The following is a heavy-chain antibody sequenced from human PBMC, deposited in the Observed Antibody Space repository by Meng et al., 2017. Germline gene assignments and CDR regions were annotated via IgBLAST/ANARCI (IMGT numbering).Heavy chain of an antibody. Sequence: ASAKVSCKASGYTFTSYYMHWLRQAPGQGLEWMGIINPSGGSTSYAQKFEGRVTMTRDTSTSTVYMELSSLRSEDTAVYYCARDWKGIAAANQKTNYYYYGMDVWGQGTTVTVSS. D-gene: IGHD6-13*01. CDR1: GYTFTSYY. CDR2: INPSGGST. CDR3: ARDWKGIAAANQKTNYYYYGMDV. J-gene: IGHJ6*02. V-gene: IGHV1-46*01.